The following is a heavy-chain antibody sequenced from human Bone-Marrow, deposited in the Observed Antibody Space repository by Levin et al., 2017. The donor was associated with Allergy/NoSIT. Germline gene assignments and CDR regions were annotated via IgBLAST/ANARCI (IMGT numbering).Heavy chain of an antibody. CDR3: ARVGLLWGRAFDI. V-gene: IGHV4-30-2*01. Sequence: SETLSLTCAVSGGSITDGGYSWSWIRQPPGKGLEWIGYIYPSGSTHYNPSLKSRVTTSIDRSMNHFSLKLTSVTAADTAVYYCARVGLLWGRAFDIWGQGTMVTVSS. CDR1: GGSITDGGYS. D-gene: IGHD3-16*01. CDR2: IYPSGST. J-gene: IGHJ3*02.